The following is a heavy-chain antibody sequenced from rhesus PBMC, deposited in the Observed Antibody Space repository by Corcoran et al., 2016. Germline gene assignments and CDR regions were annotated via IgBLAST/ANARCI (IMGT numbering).Heavy chain of an antibody. CDR1: GGSISSSNW. CDR2: IYGSGGST. V-gene: IGHV4-93*02. Sequence: QVQLQESGPAVVKPSETLSLTCAVSGGSISSSNWWSWIRQSPGKGLEWIGGIYGSGGSTEYNPSLKSRVTISIDTSKNQFSLKLSSVTAADTAVYYCARGIQWYNSLDVWGRGVLVTVSS. CDR3: ARGIQWYNSLDV. J-gene: IGHJ5-2*02. D-gene: IGHD4-23*01.